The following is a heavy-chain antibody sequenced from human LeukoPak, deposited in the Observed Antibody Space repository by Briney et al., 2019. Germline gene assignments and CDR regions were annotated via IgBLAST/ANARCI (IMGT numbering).Heavy chain of an antibody. CDR2: ISSSSSYI. V-gene: IGHV3-21*01. CDR1: GFTFGGYS. Sequence: GGSLRLSCAASGFTFGGYSMNWVRQAPGKGLEGVSSISSSSSYIYYADSVTGRFTIARDNAKNSLYLQMNSLTAEDTAVYYRPRDGSNWTHATTHWGQGTLVTVSS. D-gene: IGHD1-20*01. J-gene: IGHJ4*02. CDR3: PRDGSNWTHATTH.